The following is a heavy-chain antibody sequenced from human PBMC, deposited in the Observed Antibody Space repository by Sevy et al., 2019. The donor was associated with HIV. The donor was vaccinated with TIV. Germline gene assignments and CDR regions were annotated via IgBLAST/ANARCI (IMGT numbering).Heavy chain of an antibody. Sequence: AESLSLTCTVSGGSITSLYWNWIRQPPGKGLEWIANIYYNGHINYNPSLKSRVTLSLDTSKNQFSLRLSSVTAADTAMYYCAGEDAWGRGYSWGQGTLVAVSS. CDR3: AGEDAWGRGYS. CDR2: IYYNGHI. J-gene: IGHJ4*02. D-gene: IGHD1-26*01. V-gene: IGHV4-59*08. CDR1: GGSITSLY.